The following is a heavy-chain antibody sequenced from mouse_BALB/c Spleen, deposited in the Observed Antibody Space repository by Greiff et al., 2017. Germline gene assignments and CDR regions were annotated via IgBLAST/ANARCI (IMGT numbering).Heavy chain of an antibody. J-gene: IGHJ3*01. CDR2: ISSGGSYT. D-gene: IGHD2-2*01. CDR3: TREGGYDGEEFAY. CDR1: GFTFSSYT. V-gene: IGHV5-6-4*01. Sequence: EVMLVESGGGLVKPGGSLKLSCAASGFTFSSYTMSWVRQTPEKRLEWVATISSGGSYTYYPDSVKGRFTISRDNAKNTLYLQMSSLKSEDTAMYYCTREGGYDGEEFAYWGQGTLVTVSA.